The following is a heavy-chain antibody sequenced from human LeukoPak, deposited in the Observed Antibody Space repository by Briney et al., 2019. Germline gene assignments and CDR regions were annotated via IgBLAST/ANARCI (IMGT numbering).Heavy chain of an antibody. CDR2: IIPIFGTA. CDR3: ARESSGYYYVDAFDI. Sequence: GSSVKVSCKASGGTFSSYAISWVRQAPGQGLEWMGGIIPIFGTANYAQKFQGRVTITADESTSTAYMELSSVTAADTAVYYCARESSGYYYVDAFDIWGQGTMVTVSS. J-gene: IGHJ3*02. CDR1: GGTFSSYA. D-gene: IGHD3-22*01. V-gene: IGHV1-69*01.